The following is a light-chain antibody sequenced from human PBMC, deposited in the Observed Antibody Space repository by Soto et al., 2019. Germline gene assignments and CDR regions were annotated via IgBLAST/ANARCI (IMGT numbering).Light chain of an antibody. CDR2: EDT. J-gene: IGLJ1*01. V-gene: IGLV2-14*02. CDR1: RNYNL. CDR3: SSYTSSSTRV. Sequence: QSALTQPASVSGSPGQSITISCTGTRNYNLVSWFQLHPGEAPKLLIYEDTKRPSGVSDRFSGSKSGNTASLTISGLRAEDEADYYCSSYTSSSTRVFGTGTKVTVL.